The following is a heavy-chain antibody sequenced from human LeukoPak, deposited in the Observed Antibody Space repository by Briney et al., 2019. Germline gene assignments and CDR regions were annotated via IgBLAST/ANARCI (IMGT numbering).Heavy chain of an antibody. CDR2: IYYSWTT. CDR1: GGSISNYY. Sequence: SETLSLTCTVSGGSISNYYWNWIRQPPGKGLEWIGYIYYSWTTNNNPSLRSRVTISVDTSKNQLSLKLSSVTAADTAVYYCARIVPYNYGYVDYWGQGTLVTVSS. CDR3: ARIVPYNYGYVDY. J-gene: IGHJ4*02. V-gene: IGHV4-59*01. D-gene: IGHD5-18*01.